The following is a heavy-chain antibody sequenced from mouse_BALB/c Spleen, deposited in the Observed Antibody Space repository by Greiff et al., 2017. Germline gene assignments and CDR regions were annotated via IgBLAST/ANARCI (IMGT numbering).Heavy chain of an antibody. CDR2: IRLKSNNYAT. V-gene: IGHV6-6*02. D-gene: IGHD2-1*01. CDR1: GFTFSNYW. J-gene: IGHJ2*01. Sequence: EVQLVESGGGLVQPGGSMKLSCVASGFTFSNYWMNWVRQSPEKGLEWVAEIRLKSNNYATHYAESVKGRFTISRDDSKSSVYLQMNNLRAEDTGIYYCTREYGNYRYYFDYWGQGTTLTVSS. CDR3: TREYGNYRYYFDY.